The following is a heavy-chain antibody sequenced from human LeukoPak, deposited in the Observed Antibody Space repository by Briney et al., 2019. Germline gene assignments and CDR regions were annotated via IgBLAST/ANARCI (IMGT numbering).Heavy chain of an antibody. V-gene: IGHV4-59*01. CDR3: ARGLYSSSPYYFDY. Sequence: SETLSLTCAVYGGSFSGYYWSWIRQPPGKGLEWIGYIYYSGSTNYNPSLKSRVTISIDTSKNQFSLKLSSVTAADTAVYYCARGLYSSSPYYFDYWGQGALVTVSS. J-gene: IGHJ4*02. D-gene: IGHD6-13*01. CDR1: GGSFSGYY. CDR2: IYYSGST.